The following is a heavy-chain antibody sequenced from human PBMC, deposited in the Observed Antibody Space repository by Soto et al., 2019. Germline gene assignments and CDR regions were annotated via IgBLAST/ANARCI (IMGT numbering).Heavy chain of an antibody. J-gene: IGHJ4*02. CDR3: ARESPPADY. CDR1: GGTLSSYT. V-gene: IGHV1-69*08. CDR2: IIAIHGNT. Sequence: ASVKVSCTASGGTLSSYTISWVRQAPGQGLEWMGRIIAIHGNTNYAQKLQGRVTMTTDTSTSTAYMELRSLRSEDTAVYYCARESPPADYWGQGTLVTVSS.